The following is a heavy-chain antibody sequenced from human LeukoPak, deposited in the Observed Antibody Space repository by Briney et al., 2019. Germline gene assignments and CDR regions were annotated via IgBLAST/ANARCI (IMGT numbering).Heavy chain of an antibody. J-gene: IGHJ3*02. D-gene: IGHD4-17*01. V-gene: IGHV5-51*01. CDR3: ARQDRTVTSDAFDI. CDR1: GYSFTSYW. CDR2: IYPGDSDT. Sequence: GESLKISCKGSGYSFTSYWIGWVRQMPGKGLEWMGIIYPGDSDTRYSPSFQGQVTISADKSISTAYLQWSSPKASDTAMNYCARQDRTVTSDAFDIWGQGTMVTVSS.